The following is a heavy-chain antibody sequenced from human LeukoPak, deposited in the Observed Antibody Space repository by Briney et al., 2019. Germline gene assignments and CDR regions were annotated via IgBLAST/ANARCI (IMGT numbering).Heavy chain of an antibody. V-gene: IGHV1-69*13. CDR1: GGTFSSYA. J-gene: IGHJ6*03. Sequence: ASVKVSCKASGGTFSSYAISWVRQAPGQGLEWMGGIIPIFGTANYAQKFQSRVTITADESTSTAYMELSSLRSEDTAVYYCASGGIGYCSSTSCSKGEYYYYYMDVWGKGTTVTVSS. CDR2: IIPIFGTA. D-gene: IGHD2-2*01. CDR3: ASGGIGYCSSTSCSKGEYYYYYMDV.